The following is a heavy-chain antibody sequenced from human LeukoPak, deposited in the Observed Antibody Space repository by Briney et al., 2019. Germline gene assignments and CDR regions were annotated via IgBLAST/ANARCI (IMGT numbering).Heavy chain of an antibody. V-gene: IGHV4-34*01. CDR1: GGSFSGYY. J-gene: IGHJ5*02. Sequence: PSETLSLTCAVYGGSFSGYYWSWIRQPPGKGLEWIGSIYYSGSTYYNPSLKSRVTISVDTSKNQFSLKLSSVTAADTAVYYCARWGYYDSSGYYYFDPWGQGTLVTVSS. CDR3: ARWGYYDSSGYYYFDP. CDR2: IYYSGST. D-gene: IGHD3-22*01.